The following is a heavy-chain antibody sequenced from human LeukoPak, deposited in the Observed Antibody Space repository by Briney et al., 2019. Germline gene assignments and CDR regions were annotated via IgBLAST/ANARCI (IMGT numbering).Heavy chain of an antibody. D-gene: IGHD3-3*01. Sequence: PSETLSLTCAVSGGSFSGYYWSWIRQPPGKGLEWIGEINNSGSTNYNPSLKSRVTISVDTSKNQFSLKLISVTAADTAVYYCARGQPDTIFGVVIIRRYYYYMDVWGKGTTVTVSS. CDR1: GGSFSGYY. CDR2: INNSGST. J-gene: IGHJ6*03. CDR3: ARGQPDTIFGVVIIRRYYYYMDV. V-gene: IGHV4-34*01.